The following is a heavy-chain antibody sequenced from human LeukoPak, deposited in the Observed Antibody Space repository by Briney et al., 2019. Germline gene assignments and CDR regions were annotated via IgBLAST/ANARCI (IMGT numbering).Heavy chain of an antibody. Sequence: ASVKVSCKASGYTFTSYYMHRVRQAPGQGLEWMGIINPSGGSTSYAQKFQGRVTMTRDTSTSTVYMELSSLRSEDTAVYYCASTPPYHIYSNYYFDYWGQGTLVTVSS. CDR2: INPSGGST. CDR3: ASTPPYHIYSNYYFDY. CDR1: GYTFTSYY. V-gene: IGHV1-46*01. D-gene: IGHD4-11*01. J-gene: IGHJ4*02.